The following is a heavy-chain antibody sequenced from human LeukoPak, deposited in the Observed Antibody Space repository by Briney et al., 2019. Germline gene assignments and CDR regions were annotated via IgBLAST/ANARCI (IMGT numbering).Heavy chain of an antibody. CDR3: AKGYYGGRGHFDY. CDR1: GFTFSSYA. D-gene: IGHD3-22*01. V-gene: IGHV3-23*01. Sequence: GGSLRLSCAASGFTFSSYAMSWVRQAPGKGLEWVSAISGSGGSTYYADSVKGRFTISRDNSKNTLYLRMNSLRAGDTAVYYCAKGYYGGRGHFDYWGQGTLVTVSS. CDR2: ISGSGGST. J-gene: IGHJ4*02.